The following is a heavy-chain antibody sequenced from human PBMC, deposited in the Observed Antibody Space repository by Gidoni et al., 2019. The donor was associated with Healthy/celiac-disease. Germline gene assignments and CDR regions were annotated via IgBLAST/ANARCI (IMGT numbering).Heavy chain of an antibody. Sequence: EVQLLESGGGLVQPGGSLRLSCAASGFTFSSYAMSWVRQAPGKGLEWVSAISGSGGSTYYADSVKGRFTISRDNSKNTLYLQMNSLRAEDTAVYYCAKGDRSYYDSSGYYTLDYWGQGTLVTVSS. V-gene: IGHV3-23*01. CDR1: GFTFSSYA. D-gene: IGHD3-22*01. J-gene: IGHJ4*02. CDR2: ISGSGGST. CDR3: AKGDRSYYDSSGYYTLDY.